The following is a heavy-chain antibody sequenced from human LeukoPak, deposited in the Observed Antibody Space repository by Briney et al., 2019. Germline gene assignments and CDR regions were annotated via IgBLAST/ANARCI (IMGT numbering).Heavy chain of an antibody. D-gene: IGHD3-9*01. Sequence: PGESLRLSCAASGFTVSSNYMSWVRQAPGKGLEWVSVIYSGGSTYNADSVKGRFTISRDNSKNTLYLQMNSLRAEDTAVYYCARAGILTGYYLDYWGQGTLVTVSS. V-gene: IGHV3-66*01. CDR3: ARAGILTGYYLDY. CDR2: IYSGGST. CDR1: GFTVSSNY. J-gene: IGHJ4*02.